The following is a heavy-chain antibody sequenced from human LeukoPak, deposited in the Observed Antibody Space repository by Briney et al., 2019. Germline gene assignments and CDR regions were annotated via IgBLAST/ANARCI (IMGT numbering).Heavy chain of an antibody. CDR3: AKNPYYYYGSGSYYEDY. J-gene: IGHJ4*02. CDR1: GFTFSSYA. CDR2: ISGSGGST. V-gene: IGHV3-23*01. Sequence: PGGSLRLSCAASGFTFSSYAMSWVRQAPGKGLEWVSAISGSGGSTYYADSVKGRFTISRDNSKNTLYLQMNSPRAGDTAVYYCAKNPYYYYGSGSYYEDYWGQGTLVTVSS. D-gene: IGHD3-10*01.